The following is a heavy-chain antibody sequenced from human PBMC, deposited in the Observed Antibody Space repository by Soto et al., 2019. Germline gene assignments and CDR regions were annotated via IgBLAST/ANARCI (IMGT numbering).Heavy chain of an antibody. J-gene: IGHJ6*04. CDR3: ARHPRGQYYYENSGSSTYYYGMDV. V-gene: IGHV1-69*01. Sequence: QVQLVQSGAEVKKPGSSVTVSCKASGGTFSSCAINWVRQAPGQGLEWLGGIIPMFGTTNYAQKLQCSVRFAADEATSTAYRELSSRRAEDTAVYYCARHPRGQYYYENSGSSTYYYGMDVWGEGTTVTVSS. CDR2: IIPMFGTT. D-gene: IGHD3-22*01. CDR1: GGTFSSCA.